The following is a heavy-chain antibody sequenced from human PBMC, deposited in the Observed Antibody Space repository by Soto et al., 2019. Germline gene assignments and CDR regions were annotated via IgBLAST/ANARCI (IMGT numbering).Heavy chain of an antibody. D-gene: IGHD3-3*01. Sequence: GASVKVSCKASGYTFTSYDINWVRQATGQGLEWMGWMNPNSGNTGYAQKFQGRVTMTRNTSISTAYMELSSLRSEDTAVYYCARGGYDFWSGYYTDNKSYYYYGMDVWGQGTTVTVSS. CDR2: MNPNSGNT. J-gene: IGHJ6*02. V-gene: IGHV1-8*01. CDR3: ARGGYDFWSGYYTDNKSYYYYGMDV. CDR1: GYTFTSYD.